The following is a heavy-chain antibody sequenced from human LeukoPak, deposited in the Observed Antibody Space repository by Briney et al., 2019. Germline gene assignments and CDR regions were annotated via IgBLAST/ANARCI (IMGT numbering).Heavy chain of an antibody. D-gene: IGHD5-12*01. CDR2: ISYEGSNK. Sequence: PGGSLRLSCAATGLTFSSYAMHWVREAPRKGLEWVAVISYEGSNKYCADSVKGRVTIYRDKSKYTLYLQMNSLRAEDTAVYYCARGSSVATTYTSYYYGMDVWGQGTTGTVSS. J-gene: IGHJ6*02. CDR3: ARGSSVATTYTSYYYGMDV. V-gene: IGHV3-30*04. CDR1: GLTFSSYA.